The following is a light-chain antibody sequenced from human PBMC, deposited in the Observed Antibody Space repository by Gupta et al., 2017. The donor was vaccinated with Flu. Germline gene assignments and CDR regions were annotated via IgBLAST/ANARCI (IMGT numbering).Light chain of an antibody. CDR2: EVN. CDR1: SSDVGAYNF. J-gene: IGLJ1*01. Sequence: QSALTQPASVSGSPGPSITISCTGTSSDVGAYNFVSWYQQHPGKAPKLMIYEVNNRPSGVSDRFSVSKSGNTASLTISGLQAEDEADYYCSSYTTSRTYVFGSGTKVTVL. CDR3: SSYTTSRTYV. V-gene: IGLV2-14*01.